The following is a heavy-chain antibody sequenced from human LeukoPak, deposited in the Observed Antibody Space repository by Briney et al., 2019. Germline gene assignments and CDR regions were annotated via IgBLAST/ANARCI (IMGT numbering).Heavy chain of an antibody. Sequence: PGGSLRLSCAASGFTFSSYGMHRVRQAPGKGLEWVAVIYNDGSNKYYADSVKGRFTISRDNSKNTLYLQMNSLRAEDTAVYYCARGGGNWNYLRRPDFWGQGTLVTVSS. D-gene: IGHD1-7*01. J-gene: IGHJ4*02. CDR1: GFTFSSYG. CDR2: IYNDGSNK. V-gene: IGHV3-33*01. CDR3: ARGGGNWNYLRRPDF.